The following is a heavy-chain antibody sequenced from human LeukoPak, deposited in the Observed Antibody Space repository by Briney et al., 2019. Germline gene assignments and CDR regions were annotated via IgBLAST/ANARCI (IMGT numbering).Heavy chain of an antibody. CDR2: IYYSGST. V-gene: IGHV4-59*12. J-gene: IGHJ6*02. CDR1: GGSISSYY. Sequence: SETLSLTCTVSGGSISSYYWSWIRQPPGKGLEWIGYIYYSGSTYYNPSLKSRVTISVDTSKNQFSLKLSSVTAADTAVYYCARGSPLMDVWGQGTTVTVSS. CDR3: ARGSPLMDV.